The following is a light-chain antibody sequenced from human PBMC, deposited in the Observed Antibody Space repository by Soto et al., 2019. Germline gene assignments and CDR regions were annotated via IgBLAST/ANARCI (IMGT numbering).Light chain of an antibody. CDR1: QSVSSY. CDR3: QQRSA. V-gene: IGKV3-11*01. J-gene: IGKJ4*01. Sequence: EIVSTQSPATLSLSPGERATLSCRASQSVSSYLAWYQQKPGQAPRLLIYDASNRATGIPARFSGSGSGTDFTLTISSLEPEDFAVYYCQQRSAFGGGTKVEIK. CDR2: DAS.